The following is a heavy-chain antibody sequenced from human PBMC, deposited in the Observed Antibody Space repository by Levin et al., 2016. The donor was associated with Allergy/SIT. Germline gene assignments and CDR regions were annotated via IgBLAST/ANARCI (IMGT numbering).Heavy chain of an antibody. CDR2: IFYPDIS. CDR1: GDSVSSGQYY. CDR3: VRLMYCTDGSCYGNFDS. J-gene: IGHJ4*02. Sequence: SETLSLTCTVSGDSVSSGQYYWGWIRQPPGKGLEWIGSIFYPDISYFSPSLRSRVTISVDKSTNQFSVRLASVTAADTAVYFCVRLMYCTDGSCYGNFDSWGQGTLVTVSS. D-gene: IGHD2-15*01. V-gene: IGHV4-39*01.